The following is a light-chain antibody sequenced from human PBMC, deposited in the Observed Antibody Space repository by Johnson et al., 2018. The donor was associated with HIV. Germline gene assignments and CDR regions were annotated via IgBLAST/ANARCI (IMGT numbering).Light chain of an antibody. J-gene: IGLJ1*01. CDR2: DND. Sequence: QSVLTQPPSVSAAPGQKVTISCSGSSSNIGNNYVSWYQQLPRTAPKLLIYDNDKRPSGIPDRFSGSKSGTLATLGITGLQTRDEADYYCGTWDSSLSAGVFGTGTKVTVL. CDR1: SSNIGNNY. CDR3: GTWDSSLSAGV. V-gene: IGLV1-51*01.